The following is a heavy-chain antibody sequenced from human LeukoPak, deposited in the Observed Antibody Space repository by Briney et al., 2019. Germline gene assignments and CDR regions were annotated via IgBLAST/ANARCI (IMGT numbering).Heavy chain of an antibody. J-gene: IGHJ6*02. Sequence: ASVKVSCKASGYTFTTYDINWERQATGQGLEWMGWMDPNSGNAGYAQKFQGRVTMTRNTSIRTAYMELSSLRSEDTAVYYCARTYYYDSADFRILYGMDVWGQGTTVTVSS. CDR1: GYTFTTYD. CDR3: ARTYYYDSADFRILYGMDV. CDR2: MDPNSGNA. D-gene: IGHD3-22*01. V-gene: IGHV1-8*01.